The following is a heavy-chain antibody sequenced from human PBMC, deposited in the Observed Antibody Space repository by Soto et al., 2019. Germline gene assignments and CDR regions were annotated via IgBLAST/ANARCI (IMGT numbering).Heavy chain of an antibody. J-gene: IGHJ5*02. V-gene: IGHV1-18*01. D-gene: IGHD4-17*01. CDR3: ARDATTVTYNWFDP. CDR1: GYTFTSYG. Sequence: GASVKVSCKASGYTFTSYGISWVRQAPGQGLEWMGWISAYNGNTNYAQKLQGRVTMTTDTSTSTAYMELRSLRSDDTAVYYCARDATTVTYNWFDPWGQGTLVTVSS. CDR2: ISAYNGNT.